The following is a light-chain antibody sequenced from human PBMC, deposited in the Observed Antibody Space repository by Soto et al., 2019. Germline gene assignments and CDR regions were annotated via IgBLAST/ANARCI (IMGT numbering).Light chain of an antibody. V-gene: IGKV3-15*01. CDR1: QTVSSN. Sequence: EIVMTQSPATLSVSPGERATLSCRASQTVSSNLAWYQQKPGQAPRLLIYAASTRATGIPGRFSGSGSGTEFTLTISSLQSEDLAIYYCQQYNSWSSITFGQGTRLEI. CDR2: AAS. CDR3: QQYNSWSSIT. J-gene: IGKJ5*01.